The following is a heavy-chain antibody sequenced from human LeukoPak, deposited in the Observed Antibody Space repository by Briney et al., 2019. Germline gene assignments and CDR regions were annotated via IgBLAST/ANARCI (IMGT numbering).Heavy chain of an antibody. Sequence: PGGSLRLSCAASGFIFSTYGMHWVRQAPGKGLEWVAVVWSGGNNKYYSDSVKGRFTISRDNSKNTLYLEMNSLRAEDTAVYYCARDFSWELQGEVYWGQGTLVTVSS. J-gene: IGHJ4*02. V-gene: IGHV3-33*01. CDR2: VWSGGNNK. CDR3: ARDFSWELQGEVY. CDR1: GFIFSTYG. D-gene: IGHD1-26*01.